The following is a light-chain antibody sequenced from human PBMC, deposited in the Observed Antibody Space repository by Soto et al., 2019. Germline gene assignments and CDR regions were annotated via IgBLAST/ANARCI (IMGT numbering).Light chain of an antibody. CDR1: QSVSSGY. Sequence: IVLTQSPVPLSLSPGERATLSCRASQSVSSGYLTWYQQKPGQAPRRLIFGASRMATGIPDRFSGSGSGTEFTLTISSLQSDDFATYYCQQYNSYSWTFGQGTKVDIK. V-gene: IGKV3-20*01. CDR3: QQYNSYSWT. CDR2: GAS. J-gene: IGKJ1*01.